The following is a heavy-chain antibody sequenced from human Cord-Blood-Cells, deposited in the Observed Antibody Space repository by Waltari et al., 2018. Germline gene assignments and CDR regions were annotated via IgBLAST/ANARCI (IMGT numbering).Heavy chain of an antibody. V-gene: IGHV4-34*01. Sequence: QVQLQQWGAGLLKPSETLSLTCAVYGGSFSGYYWSWIRQPPGKGLEWIGEINHSGSTNYPRSLNSRVTISVDTSKNQFSLKLSSVTAADTAVYYCARGRYYDFWSGYYLYYFDYWGQGTLVTVSS. J-gene: IGHJ4*02. CDR3: ARGRYYDFWSGYYLYYFDY. D-gene: IGHD3-3*01. CDR1: GGSFSGYY. CDR2: INHSGST.